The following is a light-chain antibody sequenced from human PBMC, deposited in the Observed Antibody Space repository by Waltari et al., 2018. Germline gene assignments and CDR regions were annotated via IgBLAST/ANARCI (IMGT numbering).Light chain of an antibody. CDR2: GAS. CDR1: QSVDNNY. V-gene: IGKV3-20*01. CDR3: QHYVRFFPLT. Sequence: EIVLTQSPGTLSLSSGERCTLPCRASQSVDNNYLAWYQQKPGQAPRLLIYGASNRAIGIPDRFSGSGSGTDFTLTIIRLEPEDFAVYYCQHYVRFFPLTFGGGTKVEIK. J-gene: IGKJ4*01.